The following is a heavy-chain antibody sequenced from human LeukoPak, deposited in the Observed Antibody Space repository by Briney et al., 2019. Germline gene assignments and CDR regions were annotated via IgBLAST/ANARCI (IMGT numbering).Heavy chain of an antibody. J-gene: IGHJ4*02. Sequence: ASVKVSCKASGYTFTSYGISWVRQAPGQGLEWMGWFSAYNGNTNYAQKLQGRVTMTTDTSTSTAYMELRSLRSDDTAVYYCARAMRIQLREDYWGQGTLVTVSS. D-gene: IGHD5-18*01. CDR1: GYTFTSYG. CDR2: FSAYNGNT. V-gene: IGHV1-18*04. CDR3: ARAMRIQLREDY.